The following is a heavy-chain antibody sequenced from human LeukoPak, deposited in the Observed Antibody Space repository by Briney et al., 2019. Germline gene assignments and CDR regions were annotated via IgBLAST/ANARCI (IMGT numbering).Heavy chain of an antibody. CDR3: ARGGAVIAAGFDY. Sequence: GGSLRLSCAASGFTFSSYSMHWVRQAPGKGLEWVSSISSSSSYTDYGDSVKGRFTISRDNAKNSLDLQMNSLRAEDTAVYFCARGGAVIAAGFDYWGQGTLVTAPS. CDR1: GFTFSSYS. CDR2: ISSSSSYT. J-gene: IGHJ4*02. D-gene: IGHD6-13*01. V-gene: IGHV3-21*06.